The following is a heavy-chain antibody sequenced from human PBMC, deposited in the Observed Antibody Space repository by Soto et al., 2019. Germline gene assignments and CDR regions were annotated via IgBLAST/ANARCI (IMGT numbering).Heavy chain of an antibody. CDR3: ARAGVDGVGATDIPYYYYGMDV. Sequence: PGGSLRLSCVASGFIFGSYAMSWVRQAPGRGLEWVSAISGSGDSTYYADSVKGRFTISRDNAKNTLYLQMNSLRAEDTAVYYCARAGVDGVGATDIPYYYYGMDVWGQGTTVTVSS. CDR2: ISGSGDST. J-gene: IGHJ6*02. D-gene: IGHD1-26*01. V-gene: IGHV3-23*01. CDR1: GFIFGSYA.